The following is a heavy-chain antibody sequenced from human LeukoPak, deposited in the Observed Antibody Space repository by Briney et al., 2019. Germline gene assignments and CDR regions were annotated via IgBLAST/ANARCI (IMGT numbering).Heavy chain of an antibody. Sequence: SETLSLTCTASGGSISSGSYYWSWIRQPAGKGLEWIGRIYTSGSTNYNPSLKSRVTISVDTSKNQFSLKLSSVTAADTAVHYCARVTSSGYYYYYMDVWGKGTTVTVSS. V-gene: IGHV4-61*02. J-gene: IGHJ6*03. CDR2: IYTSGST. CDR3: ARVTSSGYYYYYMDV. D-gene: IGHD3-22*01. CDR1: GGSISSGSYY.